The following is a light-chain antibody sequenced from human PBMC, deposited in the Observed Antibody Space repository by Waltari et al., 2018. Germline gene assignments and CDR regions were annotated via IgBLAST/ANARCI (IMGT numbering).Light chain of an antibody. CDR3: QHYYNFPWT. V-gene: IGKV1D-8*03. Sequence: VIWMTQSPSLLSASPGDRVTITCRMSQGISTYLAWYQQKPGRAPDLLIYGASILHRGVASRFSGSGSGTDFTLTISSLQSEDVATYYCQHYYNFPWTFGQGTKVEIK. J-gene: IGKJ1*01. CDR1: QGISTY. CDR2: GAS.